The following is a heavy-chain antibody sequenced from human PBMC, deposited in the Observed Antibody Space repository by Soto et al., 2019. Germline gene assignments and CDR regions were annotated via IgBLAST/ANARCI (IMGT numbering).Heavy chain of an antibody. J-gene: IGHJ4*02. CDR1: GGTFSSYA. CDR2: IIPIFGTA. D-gene: IGHD3-10*01. CDR3: ASSHSGSYYKGNFYYLAY. V-gene: IGHV1-69*13. Sequence: SVKVSCKASGGTFSSYAISWVRQAPGQGLEWMGGIIPIFGTANYAQKFQGRVTITADESTSTAYMELSSLRSEDTAVYYCASSHSGSYYKGNFYYLAYWGQGTLVTVSS.